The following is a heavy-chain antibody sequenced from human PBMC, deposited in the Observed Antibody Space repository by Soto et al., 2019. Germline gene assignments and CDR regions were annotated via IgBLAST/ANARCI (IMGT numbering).Heavy chain of an antibody. CDR3: ASINSSSWYYYYYYYGMDV. Sequence: XGTLYLTFTVSGGSISSSSYYGGGIRQPPGKGLEWIGSIYYSGSTYYNPSLKSRVTISVDTSKNQFSLKLSSVTAADTAVYYCASINSSSWYYYYYYYGMDVWGQGTTVTVSS. CDR1: GGSISSSSYY. CDR2: IYYSGST. J-gene: IGHJ6*02. D-gene: IGHD6-13*01. V-gene: IGHV4-39*01.